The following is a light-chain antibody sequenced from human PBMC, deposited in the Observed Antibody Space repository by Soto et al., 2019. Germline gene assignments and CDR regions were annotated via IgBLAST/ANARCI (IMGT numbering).Light chain of an antibody. V-gene: IGKV1-5*01. CDR2: HAS. CDR1: HVISSY. CDR3: QHYNRYSEA. Sequence: DIQMTESPTSLSASVGDTVNITCRARHVISSYLAWYQQKPGKAPKILIYHASSLETGVPSRFSGSGSGTEFTLTISSLQPDDFATYYCQHYNRYSEAFGQGTKVDIK. J-gene: IGKJ1*01.